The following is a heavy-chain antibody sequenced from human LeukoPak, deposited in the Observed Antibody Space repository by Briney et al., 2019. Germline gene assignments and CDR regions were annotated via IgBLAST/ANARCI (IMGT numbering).Heavy chain of an antibody. V-gene: IGHV3-21*01. Sequence: PGGSLRLSCAASGFTFSSYSMNWVRQAPGEGLEWVSSISSSSSYIYYADSVKGRFTISRDNAKNSLYLQMNSLRAEDTAVYYCARDWKDIVVVVAAEPDAFDIWGQGTMVTVSS. J-gene: IGHJ3*02. CDR2: ISSSSSYI. CDR3: ARDWKDIVVVVAAEPDAFDI. CDR1: GFTFSSYS. D-gene: IGHD2-15*01.